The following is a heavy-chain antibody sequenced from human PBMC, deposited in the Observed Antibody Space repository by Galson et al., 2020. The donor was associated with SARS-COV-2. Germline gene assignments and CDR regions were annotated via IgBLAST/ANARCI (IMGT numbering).Heavy chain of an antibody. Sequence: GGSLRLSSAASGFTFSDHAMHWARQAPGKGLEWVAQIFFDGSEKYYGDSVRGRFTISRDSPKNTVYLQMNNLRADDTAVYYCARDGQTSRGWAFDYWGQGALLTVSS. V-gene: IGHV3-33*01. CDR2: IFFDGSEK. CDR1: GFTFSDHA. CDR3: ARDGQTSRGWAFDY. J-gene: IGHJ4*02. D-gene: IGHD6-19*01.